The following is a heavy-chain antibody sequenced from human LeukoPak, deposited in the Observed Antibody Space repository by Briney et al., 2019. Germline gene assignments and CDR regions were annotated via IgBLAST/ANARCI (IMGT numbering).Heavy chain of an antibody. Sequence: GESLKISCKGSGYTFTNYWIGWVRQMPGKGLEWMGIIYPGDSDTRYSPSFQGQVTISADKSISTAYLQWSSLKASDTAMYYCARPPPLRYCSGGSCPVGYWGQGTLVTVSS. CDR1: GYTFTNYW. CDR2: IYPGDSDT. CDR3: ARPPPLRYCSGGSCPVGY. D-gene: IGHD2-15*01. J-gene: IGHJ4*02. V-gene: IGHV5-51*01.